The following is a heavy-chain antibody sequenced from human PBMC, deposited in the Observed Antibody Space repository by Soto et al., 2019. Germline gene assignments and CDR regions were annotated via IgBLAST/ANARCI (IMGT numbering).Heavy chain of an antibody. CDR3: ARAVAGQVRSAGTWLDY. CDR1: GFTFRDYA. CDR2: IPSDGSAQ. D-gene: IGHD1-26*01. Sequence: QVQLVESGGGVVQPGRSLRLSCEASGFTFRDYAMHWVRQAPGKGLEWVAAIPSDGSAQHYADSVKGRFSISRDNSKNPLSLQMNSLRPEDAALYYCARAVAGQVRSAGTWLDYWGQGTLVTVSS. J-gene: IGHJ4*02. V-gene: IGHV3-30-3*01.